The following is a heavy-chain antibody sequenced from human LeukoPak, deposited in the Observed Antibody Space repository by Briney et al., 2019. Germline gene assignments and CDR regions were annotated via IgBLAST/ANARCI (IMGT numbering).Heavy chain of an antibody. CDR2: IWSDGTNK. V-gene: IGHV3-33*01. CDR3: ARDAQRGFDYSNSLQY. CDR1: GLTFSTFG. J-gene: IGHJ4*02. D-gene: IGHD4-11*01. Sequence: GGSLRLSCAASGLTFSTFGMHWVRQAPGKGLEWVAVIWSDGTNKYYAASVKGRFSISRDDSGKTVHLQMNSLRPEDTAVYYCARDAQRGFDYSNSLQYWGQGTPVTVST.